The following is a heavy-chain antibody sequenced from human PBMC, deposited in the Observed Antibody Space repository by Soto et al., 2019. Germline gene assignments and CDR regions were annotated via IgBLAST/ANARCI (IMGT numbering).Heavy chain of an antibody. V-gene: IGHV1-8*01. J-gene: IGHJ4*02. CDR3: AVNCGGDCYSIVDFDY. D-gene: IGHD2-21*01. Sequence: ASVKVSCKASGYTFTSYDINWVRQATGQGLEWMGWMNPNSGNTGYAQKFQGRVTMTRSTSISTAYMELSSLRSEDTAVYYCAVNCGGDCYSIVDFDYWGQGTLVTVSS. CDR1: GYTFTSYD. CDR2: MNPNSGNT.